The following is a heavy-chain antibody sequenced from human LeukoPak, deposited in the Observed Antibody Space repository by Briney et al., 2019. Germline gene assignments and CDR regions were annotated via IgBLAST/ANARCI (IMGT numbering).Heavy chain of an antibody. V-gene: IGHV4-34*01. CDR1: GGSFSGYY. D-gene: IGHD3-3*01. J-gene: IGHJ6*04. CDR2: INHSGST. Sequence: KPSETLSLTCAVYGGSFSGYYWSWIRQPPGKGLEWIGEINHSGSTNYNPSLKSRVTISVDTSKNQFSLKLSSVTAADTAVYYCARERNYDFWSGSQGPMDVWGKGTTVTVSS. CDR3: ARERNYDFWSGSQGPMDV.